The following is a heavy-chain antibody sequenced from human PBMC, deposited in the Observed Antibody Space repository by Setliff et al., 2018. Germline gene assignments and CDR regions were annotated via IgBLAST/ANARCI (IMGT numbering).Heavy chain of an antibody. D-gene: IGHD3-9*01. J-gene: IGHJ4*02. CDR2: IKQDGSEK. V-gene: IGHV3-7*01. CDR1: GFTFSSYS. CDR3: ACPDILTGLSDY. Sequence: GGSLRLSCAASGFTFSSYSMNWVRQAPGKGLEWVANIKQDGSEKYYVDSVKGRFTISRDNAKKSLYLQMNSLRAEDTAVYYCACPDILTGLSDYWGQGTLVTVSS.